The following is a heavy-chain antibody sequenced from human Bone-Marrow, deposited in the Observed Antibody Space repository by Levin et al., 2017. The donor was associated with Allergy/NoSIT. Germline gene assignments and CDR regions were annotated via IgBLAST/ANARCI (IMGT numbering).Heavy chain of an antibody. CDR1: GFTFDDYG. J-gene: IGHJ2*01. V-gene: IGHV3-20*04. CDR3: ARDGPTVDGPAKVWYFDL. CDR2: INWNGGST. D-gene: IGHD4-23*01. Sequence: GGSLRLSCAASGFTFDDYGMSWVRQAPGKGLEWVSGINWNGGSTGYADSVKGRFTISRDNAKNSLYLQMNSLRAEDTALYYCARDGPTVDGPAKVWYFDLWGRGTLVTVSS.